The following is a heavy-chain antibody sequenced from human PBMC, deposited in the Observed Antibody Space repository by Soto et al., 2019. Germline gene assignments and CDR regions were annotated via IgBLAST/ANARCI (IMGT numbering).Heavy chain of an antibody. CDR2: FRDTGDKT. D-gene: IGHD3-10*01. Sequence: EVQLLESGGGLVQPGGSLRLSCAASGFSFSSYAISWVRQAPGRGLEWVSTFRDTGDKTYYADSVKGRFTVSRDISQNPLYLQMNGLSPDDTAIYYCAKGPDPGAFDIWGEGTMVTVSS. CDR1: GFSFSSYA. CDR3: AKGPDPGAFDI. V-gene: IGHV3-23*01. J-gene: IGHJ3*02.